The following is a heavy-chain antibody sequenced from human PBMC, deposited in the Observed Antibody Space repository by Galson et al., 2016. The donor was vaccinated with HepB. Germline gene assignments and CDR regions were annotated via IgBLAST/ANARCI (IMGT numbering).Heavy chain of an antibody. D-gene: IGHD5-18*01. J-gene: IGHJ4*02. CDR2: ITGSGAGP. V-gene: IGHV3-23*01. Sequence: SLRLSCAASGFTFTSYAMSWVRQAPGKGLEWVSGITGSGAGPNSPDSVKGRFTVSRDNSKNTLYLQMNSLRAEDAAVYYCARAWIHLYDLDYWGQGALATVSS. CDR3: ARAWIHLYDLDY. CDR1: GFTFTSYA.